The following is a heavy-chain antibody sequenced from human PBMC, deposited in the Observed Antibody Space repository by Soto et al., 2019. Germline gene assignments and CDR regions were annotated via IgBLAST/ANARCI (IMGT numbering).Heavy chain of an antibody. CDR1: GYTFTGYY. V-gene: IGHV1-2*04. J-gene: IGHJ6*02. D-gene: IGHD2-2*01. Sequence: ASVKISCKASGYTFTGYYMHWVRQAPGQGLEWMGWINPNSGGTNYAQKFQGWVTMTRDTSISTAYMELSRLRSDDTAVYYCARARGVVVPAAGNYYYYYGLDVWGQGTTVTVSS. CDR2: INPNSGGT. CDR3: ARARGVVVPAAGNYYYYYGLDV.